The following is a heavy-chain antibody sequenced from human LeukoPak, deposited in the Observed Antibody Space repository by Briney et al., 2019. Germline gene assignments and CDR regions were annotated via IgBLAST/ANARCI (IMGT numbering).Heavy chain of an antibody. CDR1: GYNFATSW. Sequence: GESLKISCKGSGYNFATSWIGWVRQMPGKGLEWMGMIYPNDLDTRYSPSFQGQVTMSADKSISAAYLQWSSLKASDTAMYYCARHGGVDTALGLWGQGTLVTVSS. CDR2: IYPNDLDT. V-gene: IGHV5-51*01. D-gene: IGHD5-18*01. J-gene: IGHJ4*02. CDR3: ARHGGVDTALGL.